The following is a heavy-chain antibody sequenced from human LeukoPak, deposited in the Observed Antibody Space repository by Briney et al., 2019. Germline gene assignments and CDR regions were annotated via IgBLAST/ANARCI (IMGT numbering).Heavy chain of an antibody. J-gene: IGHJ5*02. V-gene: IGHV3-7*01. Sequence: GGSLRLSCAASGFTFSSYWMSWVRQAPGKGLEWVANIKKDGSEKYYVDSVKGRFTISRDSAKKSLYLQMNSLGAEDTAVYYCARGPVLRYFRSLAPNWFDPWGQGTLVTVSS. D-gene: IGHD3-9*01. CDR3: ARGPVLRYFRSLAPNWFDP. CDR2: IKKDGSEK. CDR1: GFTFSSYW.